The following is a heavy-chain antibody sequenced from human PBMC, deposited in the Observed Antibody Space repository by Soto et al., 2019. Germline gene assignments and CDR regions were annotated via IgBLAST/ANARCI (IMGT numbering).Heavy chain of an antibody. CDR1: GFTFSSYA. CDR2: ISGSGGST. CDR3: AKDGFLRLRYLHCLLHNCFDP. D-gene: IGHD3-9*01. J-gene: IGHJ5*02. Sequence: GGSLRLSCAASGFTFSSYAMSWVRQAPGKGLERVSAISGSGGSTYYADSVKGRFTISRDNSKNTLYLQMNSLRAEDTAVYYCAKDGFLRLRYLHCLLHNCFDPWGQGTLVTVSS. V-gene: IGHV3-23*01.